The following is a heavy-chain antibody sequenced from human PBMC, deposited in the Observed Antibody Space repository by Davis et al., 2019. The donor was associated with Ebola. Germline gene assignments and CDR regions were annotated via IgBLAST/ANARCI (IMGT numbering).Heavy chain of an antibody. J-gene: IGHJ4*02. CDR3: ARDRYSDGRGHFFEQSH. V-gene: IGHV1-69*13. CDR2: IIPVFGIP. Sequence: SVKVSCKASGDTSTSYYIHWVRQAPGQGLDWMGGIIPVFGIPKYAQKFQGRVTITADESTSTAFMELSSLRSEDTAVYYCARDRYSDGRGHFFEQSHWGQGTLVTVSS. D-gene: IGHD3-22*01. CDR1: GDTSTSYY.